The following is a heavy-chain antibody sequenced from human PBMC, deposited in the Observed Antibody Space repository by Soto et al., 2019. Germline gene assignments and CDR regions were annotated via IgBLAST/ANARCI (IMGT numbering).Heavy chain of an antibody. Sequence: ASLKFCCKSSGYTFTNYGFNWVRQAPGQGFEWMGRIIPKSGGSNYAQKFQGSVSITWDTSLKTAYLELISLMSEDTAVYYCARPPGYISDWYYFDLWGQGTQVTVSS. V-gene: IGHV1-2*02. CDR2: IIPKSGGS. J-gene: IGHJ4*02. CDR3: ARPPGYISDWYYFDL. D-gene: IGHD3-9*01. CDR1: GYTFTNYG.